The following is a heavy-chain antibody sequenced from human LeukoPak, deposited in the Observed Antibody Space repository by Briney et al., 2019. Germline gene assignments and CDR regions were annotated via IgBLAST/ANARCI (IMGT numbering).Heavy chain of an antibody. CDR2: INWDGGAT. Sequence: PGGSLRPSCAASGSALGDYGMNWVRQAPGKGLEWVAGINWDGGATGYVESVKGRFTISRDNAKRFLYLQMNSLRVEDTAFYYCARDLSSSWYSLGYWGQGTKVIVSS. V-gene: IGHV3-20*04. CDR3: ARDLSSSWYSLGY. CDR1: GSALGDYG. D-gene: IGHD6-13*01. J-gene: IGHJ4*02.